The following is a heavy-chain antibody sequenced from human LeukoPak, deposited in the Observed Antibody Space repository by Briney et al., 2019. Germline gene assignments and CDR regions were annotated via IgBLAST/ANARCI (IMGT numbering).Heavy chain of an antibody. CDR3: ARDSVTRRPRYYYYMDV. Sequence: PSETLSLTCTVSGGSISSYYWSWIRQPAGKGLEWIGRIYTSGSTNYNPSLKSRVTVSVDTSKNQFSLKLSSVTAADTAVYYCARDSVTRRPRYYYYMDVWGKGTTVTVSS. J-gene: IGHJ6*03. V-gene: IGHV4-4*07. CDR2: IYTSGST. D-gene: IGHD4-11*01. CDR1: GGSISSYY.